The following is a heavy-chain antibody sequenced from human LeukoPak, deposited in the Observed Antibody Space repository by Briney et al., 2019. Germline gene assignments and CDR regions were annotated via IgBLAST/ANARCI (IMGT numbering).Heavy chain of an antibody. D-gene: IGHD1-14*01. J-gene: IGHJ6*02. CDR3: VRRAAVRGMDF. V-gene: IGHV3-23*01. CDR1: GFIFYTHT. CDR2: ISGSGDST. Sequence: GGSLRLSCTASGFIFYTHTLTWVRQAPGKGLEWVASISGSGDSTNYGDSVKGRFTIPRDNFKRTVHLEMSNLRADDTAMYYCVRRAAVRGMDFWGLGTTVIVSS.